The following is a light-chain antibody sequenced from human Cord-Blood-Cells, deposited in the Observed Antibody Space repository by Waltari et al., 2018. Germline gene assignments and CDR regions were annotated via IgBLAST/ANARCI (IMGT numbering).Light chain of an antibody. V-gene: IGLV2-11*01. J-gene: IGLJ2*01. CDR3: CSYAGSYTVV. CDR2: DFS. CDR1: SSDVGGYNY. Sequence: QSALTQPRSVSGSPGQSVTISCTGTSSDVGGYNYVSWYQQHPGKAPQLMIYDFSKRPSGVPDRFSGSKAGNTASLTISGLQAEDEADYYCCSYAGSYTVVFGGGTKLTVL.